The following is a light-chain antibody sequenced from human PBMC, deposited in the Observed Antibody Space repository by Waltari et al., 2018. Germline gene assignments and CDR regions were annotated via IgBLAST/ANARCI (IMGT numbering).Light chain of an antibody. J-gene: IGLJ6*01. V-gene: IGLV2-23*01. CDR3: CAYAGSDTFI. CDR2: AST. CDR1: SRDIGSYNL. Sequence: QSALTQPASMSGSPGQSITISCTGSSRDIGSYNLVSWFQQHPGKAPKLIIYASTNRPPGVSVGCSASESGRTASLTSSGLQGEDEADYYCCAYAGSDTFIFGGGTQVTV.